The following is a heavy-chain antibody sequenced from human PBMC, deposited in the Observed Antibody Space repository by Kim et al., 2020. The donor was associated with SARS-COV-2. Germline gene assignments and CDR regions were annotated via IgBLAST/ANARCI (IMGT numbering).Heavy chain of an antibody. J-gene: IGHJ4*02. Sequence: SGPTLVKATQTLTLTCTFSGFSLATRGVGVSWIRQPPGKALEWLTLIYWDGDKRYSPSLKSRLTINKDTSKNQVILTMTNMDPVDTGTYYCAHRQGYGGNSDYWGQGTLVTVSS. D-gene: IGHD5-18*01. CDR3: AHRQGYGGNSDY. CDR2: IYWDGDK. CDR1: GFSLATRGVG. V-gene: IGHV2-5*02.